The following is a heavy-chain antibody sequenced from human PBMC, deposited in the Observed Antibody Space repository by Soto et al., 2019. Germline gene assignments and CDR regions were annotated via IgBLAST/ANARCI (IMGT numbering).Heavy chain of an antibody. CDR2: INPSGGST. CDR3: ARAFDFWSGYLYAFDI. J-gene: IGHJ3*02. CDR1: GYTFTSYY. D-gene: IGHD3-3*01. Sequence: ASVKVSCKASGYTFTSYYMHWVRQAPGQGLEWMGIINPSGGSTSYAQKFQGRVTMTRDTSTSTVYMELSSLRSEDTAVYYCARAFDFWSGYLYAFDIWGQGTMVTVSS. V-gene: IGHV1-46*01.